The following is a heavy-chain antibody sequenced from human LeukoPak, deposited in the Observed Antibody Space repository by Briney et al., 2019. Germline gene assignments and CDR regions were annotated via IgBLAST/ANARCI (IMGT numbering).Heavy chain of an antibody. V-gene: IGHV4-31*02. Sequence: TPSETLSLTCTVSGGSISSGGYYWSWIRQHPGDGLEWIGYIYYSGSTYYNPSLKSRVTISIDTSKNHFSLKLSSVTAADTAVYYCARAGGFFSPFGYWGQGTLVTVSS. CDR1: GGSISSGGYY. D-gene: IGHD3-16*01. CDR3: ARAGGFFSPFGY. CDR2: IYYSGST. J-gene: IGHJ4*02.